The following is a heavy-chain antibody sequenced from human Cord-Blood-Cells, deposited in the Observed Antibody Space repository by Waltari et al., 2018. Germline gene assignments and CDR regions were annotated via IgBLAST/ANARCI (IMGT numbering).Heavy chain of an antibody. CDR2: IYYSGST. Sequence: QLQLQESGPGLVKPSETLSLTCPVSGGSISSSSYYRGWLRQPPGKGLEWIGSIYYSGSTYYNPSLKSRVTISVDTSKNQFSLKLSSVTAADTAVYYCARHDMVRGVLIDYWGQGTLVTVSS. D-gene: IGHD3-10*01. V-gene: IGHV4-39*07. CDR3: ARHDMVRGVLIDY. J-gene: IGHJ4*02. CDR1: GGSISSSSYY.